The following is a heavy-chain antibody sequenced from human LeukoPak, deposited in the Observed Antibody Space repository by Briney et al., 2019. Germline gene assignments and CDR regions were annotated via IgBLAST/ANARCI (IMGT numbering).Heavy chain of an antibody. Sequence: SETLSLTCTVSGGSISSYYWSWIRQPPGKGLEWIGYIYYSGSTNYNPSLKSRVTISVDTSKSQFSLKLSSVTAADTAVYYCAGTSGYYYYYFDYWGQGTLVTVSS. CDR2: IYYSGST. D-gene: IGHD3-22*01. CDR3: AGTSGYYYYYFDY. V-gene: IGHV4-59*08. CDR1: GGSISSYY. J-gene: IGHJ4*02.